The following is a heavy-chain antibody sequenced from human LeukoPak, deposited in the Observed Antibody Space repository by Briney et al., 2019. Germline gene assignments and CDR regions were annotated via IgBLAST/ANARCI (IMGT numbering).Heavy chain of an antibody. J-gene: IGHJ4*02. CDR3: ARDRRYQLLMVFDY. V-gene: IGHV3-53*04. D-gene: IGHD2-2*01. CDR1: GFTVSSNY. Sequence: GGSLRLSCAASGFTVSSNYMSWVRQAPGKGLEWVSVIYSGGSTYYADSVKGRFTISRHNSKNTLYLQMNSLRAEDTAVYYCARDRRYQLLMVFDYWGQGTLVTVSS. CDR2: IYSGGST.